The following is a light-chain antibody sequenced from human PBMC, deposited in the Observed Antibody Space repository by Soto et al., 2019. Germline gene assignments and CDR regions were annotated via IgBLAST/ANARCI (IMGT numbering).Light chain of an antibody. CDR3: QQYGRSPLT. CDR1: QSVGSD. V-gene: IGKV3-20*01. CDR2: DAS. Sequence: EKVTKQTPAILSVSPGERAIRSCRASQSVGSDLAWYQQKPGQAPRLVIYDASNRATGIPDRFSGGGSGTDSTLTISRLEPADFAVYYCQQYGRSPLTFGGGTKVDI. J-gene: IGKJ4*01.